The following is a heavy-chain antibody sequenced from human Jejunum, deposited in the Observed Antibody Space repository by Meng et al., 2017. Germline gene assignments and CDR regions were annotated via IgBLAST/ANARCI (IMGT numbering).Heavy chain of an antibody. CDR1: GDSISSGGHY. CDR3: AREGQLMLGLVDY. CDR2: IYYTGSA. J-gene: IGHJ4*02. V-gene: IGHV4-31*03. D-gene: IGHD2-2*01. Sequence: QVQLQESCPGPVTPSQPLSLTCTVSGDSISSGGHYWSWIRQHPGKGLEWIGYIYYTGSAYYNPSLESRVTLSVDTSNNQFSLRLNSVTAADTAVYYCAREGQLMLGLVDYWGQGTLVTVSS.